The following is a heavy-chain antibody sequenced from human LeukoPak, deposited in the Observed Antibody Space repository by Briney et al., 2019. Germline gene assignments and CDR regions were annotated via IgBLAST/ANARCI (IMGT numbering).Heavy chain of an antibody. CDR2: ITGSGGRT. CDR1: GLTFSSYA. V-gene: IGHV3-23*01. CDR3: ARASGSYYSQNYFDY. Sequence: GGSLRLSCAASGLTFSSYAMSWVRQAPGKGLEWVSGITGSGGRTYYADSVKGRFTISRDNAKNSLYLQMNSLRAEDTAVYYCARASGSYYSQNYFDYWGQGTLVTVSS. D-gene: IGHD1-26*01. J-gene: IGHJ4*02.